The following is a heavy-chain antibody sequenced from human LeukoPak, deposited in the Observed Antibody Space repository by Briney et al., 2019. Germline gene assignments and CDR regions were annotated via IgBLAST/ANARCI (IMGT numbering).Heavy chain of an antibody. CDR2: ISGSGDNT. CDR1: GFTFSSYA. CDR3: AKGSYYDSSGSFYFDY. Sequence: GGSLRLSCAASGFTFSSYAMSWVRQAPGKGLEWVSGISGSGDNTYYADSVKGRFTISRDNSKNTLYVQVNSLGTEDTAAYHCAKGSYYDSSGSFYFDYWGQGTLVTVSP. D-gene: IGHD3-22*01. V-gene: IGHV3-23*01. J-gene: IGHJ4*02.